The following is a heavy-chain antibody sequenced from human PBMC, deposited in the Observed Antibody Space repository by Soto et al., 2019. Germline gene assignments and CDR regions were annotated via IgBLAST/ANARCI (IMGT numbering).Heavy chain of an antibody. CDR3: ARLGATVTTGDY. CDR1: GGTFSSYA. Sequence: SVKVSCKASGGTFSSYAISWVRQAPGQGLEWMGGIIPIFGTANYAQKFQGRVTITADESTSTAYMELSSLRSEDTAVYYCARLGATVTTGDYWGQGTLVTVSS. D-gene: IGHD4-17*01. J-gene: IGHJ4*02. V-gene: IGHV1-69*13. CDR2: IIPIFGTA.